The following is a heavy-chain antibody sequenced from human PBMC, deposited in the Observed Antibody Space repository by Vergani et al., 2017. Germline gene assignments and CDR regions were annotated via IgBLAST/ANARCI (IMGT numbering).Heavy chain of an antibody. CDR2: IKQDGSEK. V-gene: IGHV3-7*01. D-gene: IGHD2-2*01. Sequence: EVQLVESGGGLVQPGGSLRLSCAASGFTFSSYWMSWVRQAPGKGLEWVANIKQDGSEKYYVDSVKGRFTISRDNAKNSLYLQMNSLRAEDTAVYYCAREGIPAANYYYYYMDFWGKGTTVTVSS. CDR1: GFTFSSYW. CDR3: AREGIPAANYYYYYMDF. J-gene: IGHJ6*03.